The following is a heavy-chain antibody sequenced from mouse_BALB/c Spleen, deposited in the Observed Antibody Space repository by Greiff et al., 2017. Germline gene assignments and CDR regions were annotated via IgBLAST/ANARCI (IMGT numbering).Heavy chain of an antibody. J-gene: IGHJ2*01. CDR3: AREGYFDY. V-gene: IGHV5-9-4*01. CDR2: ISSGGSYT. Sequence: EVQVVESGGGLVKPGGSLKLSCAASGFTFSSYAMSWVRQSPEKRLEWVAEISSGGSYTYYPDTVTGRFTISRDNAKNTLYLEMSSLRSEDTAMYYCAREGYFDYWGQGTTLTVSS. CDR1: GFTFSSYA.